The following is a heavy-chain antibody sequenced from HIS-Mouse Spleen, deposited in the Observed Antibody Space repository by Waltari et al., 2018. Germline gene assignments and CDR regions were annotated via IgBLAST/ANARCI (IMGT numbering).Heavy chain of an antibody. CDR3: AREIPYSSSWYDWYFDL. CDR1: GGSISSSSYY. V-gene: IGHV4-39*07. CDR2: IYYRRST. J-gene: IGHJ2*01. Sequence: QLQLQESGPGLVKPSETLFLTCTVSGGSISSSSYYWGWIRQPPGKGLGWIGSIYYRRSTYYNPSLKSRVTIAVDTSKNQFSLKLSSVTAADTAVYYCAREIPYSSSWYDWYFDLWGRGTLVTVSS. D-gene: IGHD6-13*01.